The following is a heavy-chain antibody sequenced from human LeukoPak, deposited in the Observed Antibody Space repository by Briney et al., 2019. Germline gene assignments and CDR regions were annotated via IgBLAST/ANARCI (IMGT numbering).Heavy chain of an antibody. Sequence: GESLKISCKGSGYSFTSYWIGWVRRMPGKGLEWMGIIYPGDSDTRYSPSFQGQVTISADKSISTAHLQWSSLKASDTAMYYCAIPGGYCSGGSCSGMDVWGQGTTVTVSS. V-gene: IGHV5-51*01. CDR1: GYSFTSYW. J-gene: IGHJ6*02. CDR2: IYPGDSDT. CDR3: AIPGGYCSGGSCSGMDV. D-gene: IGHD2-15*01.